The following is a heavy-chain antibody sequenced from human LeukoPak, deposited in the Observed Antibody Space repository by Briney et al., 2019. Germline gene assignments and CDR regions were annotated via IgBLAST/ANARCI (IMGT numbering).Heavy chain of an antibody. CDR3: ARPRDGYHDAFDI. V-gene: IGHV4-34*01. CDR2: INHSGST. CDR1: GGSFSGYY. D-gene: IGHD5-24*01. J-gene: IGHJ3*02. Sequence: SETLSLTCAVYGGSFSGYYWSWIRQPPGKGLEWIGEINHSGSTNYNPSLKSRVTISVDTSKNQFSLKLSSVTAADTAVYYCARPRDGYHDAFDIWGQGTMVTVSS.